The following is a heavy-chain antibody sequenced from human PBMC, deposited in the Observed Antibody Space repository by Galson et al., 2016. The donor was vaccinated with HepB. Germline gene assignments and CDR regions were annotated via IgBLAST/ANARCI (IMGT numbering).Heavy chain of an antibody. CDR2: IYYSGST. V-gene: IGHV4-31*02. CDR3: ARGTYGGRFFDY. Sequence: WIRQPPGKGLEWIGYIYYSGSTYYNPSLKSRVTISVDTSKNQFSLKLSSVTAADTAVYYCARGTYGGRFFDYWGQGTLVTVSS. J-gene: IGHJ4*02. D-gene: IGHD4-23*01.